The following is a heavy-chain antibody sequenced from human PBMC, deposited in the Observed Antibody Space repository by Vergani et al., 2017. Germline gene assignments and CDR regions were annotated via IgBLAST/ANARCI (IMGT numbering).Heavy chain of an antibody. CDR2: IYYSGST. V-gene: IGHV4-39*01. Sequence: QLQLQESGPGLVKPSETLSLTCTVSGGSISSSSYYWGWIRQPPGKGLEWIGSIYYSGSTYYNPSLKSRVTISVDTSKNQFSLKLSSVTAADTAVYYCARVPYYYDSSGYFDYWGRGTLVTVSS. J-gene: IGHJ4*02. CDR1: GGSISSSSYY. CDR3: ARVPYYYDSSGYFDY. D-gene: IGHD3-22*01.